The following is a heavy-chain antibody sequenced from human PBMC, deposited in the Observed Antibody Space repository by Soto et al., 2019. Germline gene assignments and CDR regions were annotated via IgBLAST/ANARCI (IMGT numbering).Heavy chain of an antibody. CDR3: ARLYCISTSCYLGMDV. Sequence: GASVKVSCKASGYTFTSYGISWVRQAPGKGLEWMGWISAYNGNTNYAQKLQGRVTMTTDTSTSTAYMELRSLRSGDTAVYYCARLYCISTSCYLGMDVWGQGTTVTVSS. CDR1: GYTFTSYG. CDR2: ISAYNGNT. D-gene: IGHD2-2*01. V-gene: IGHV1-18*01. J-gene: IGHJ6*02.